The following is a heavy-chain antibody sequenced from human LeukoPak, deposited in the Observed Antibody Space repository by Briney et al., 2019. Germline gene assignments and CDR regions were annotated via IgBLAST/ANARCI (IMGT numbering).Heavy chain of an antibody. V-gene: IGHV1-69*13. J-gene: IGHJ5*02. CDR1: GYTFTSYG. CDR2: IIPIFGTA. D-gene: IGHD3-16*02. CDR3: ARVRVMTTFGGVIVSSSWFDP. Sequence: ASVKVSCKASGYTFTSYGISWVRQAPGQGLEWMGGIIPIFGTANYAQKFQGRVTITADESTSTAYMELSSLRSEDTAVYYCARVRVMTTFGGVIVSSSWFDPWGQGTLVTVSS.